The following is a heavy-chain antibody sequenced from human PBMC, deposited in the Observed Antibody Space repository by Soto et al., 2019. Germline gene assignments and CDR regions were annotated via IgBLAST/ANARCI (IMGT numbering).Heavy chain of an antibody. V-gene: IGHV1-58*01. CDR3: AAAPPHYSV. D-gene: IGHD2-15*01. Sequence: SVKVSCKSSGFTFSSSSAVQWVRQARGQRLEWIGWIVVGSGNTNYAQKFQERVTITRDMSTSTAYMELSSLRSEDTAVYYCAAAPPHYSVWRQRTLVTVSS. J-gene: IGHJ4*02. CDR2: IVVGSGNT. CDR1: GFTFSSSSA.